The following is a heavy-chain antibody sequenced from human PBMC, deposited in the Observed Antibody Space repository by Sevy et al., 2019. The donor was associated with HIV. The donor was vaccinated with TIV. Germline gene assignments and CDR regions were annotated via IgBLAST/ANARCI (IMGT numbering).Heavy chain of an antibody. V-gene: IGHV4-31*03. J-gene: IGHJ4*02. CDR1: GGSISSGGYY. Sequence: SETLSLTCTVSGGSISSGGYYWSWIRQHPGKGLEWIGYIYYSGSTYYNPSLKSRVTISVDTFNSQFSRKLSSVTAADTAVDYGARGCNGGDCDSSFDYWGQGTLVTVSS. D-gene: IGHD2-21*02. CDR3: ARGCNGGDCDSSFDY. CDR2: IYYSGST.